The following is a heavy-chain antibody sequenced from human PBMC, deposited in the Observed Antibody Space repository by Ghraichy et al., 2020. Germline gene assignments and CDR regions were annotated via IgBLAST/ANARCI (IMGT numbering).Heavy chain of an antibody. CDR2: IYYSGST. D-gene: IGHD3-22*01. CDR3: AKGPITMIVVARPEGDYFDY. CDR1: GGSISSSSYY. J-gene: IGHJ4*02. Sequence: SQTLSLTCTVSGGSISSSSYYWGWIRQPPGKGLEWIGSIYYSGSTYYNPSLKSRVTISVDTSKNQFSLKLSSVTAADTAVYYCAKGPITMIVVARPEGDYFDYWGQGTLVTVSS. V-gene: IGHV4-39*01.